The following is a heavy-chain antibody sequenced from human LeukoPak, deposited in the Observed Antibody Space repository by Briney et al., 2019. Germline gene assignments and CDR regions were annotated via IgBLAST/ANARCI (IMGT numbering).Heavy chain of an antibody. CDR2: FDPEDGET. CDR3: ATTGYYGSGSYYQFDY. D-gene: IGHD3-10*01. J-gene: IGHJ4*02. V-gene: IGHV1-24*01. Sequence: ASVKVSCKVSGYTLTELSMHWVRQAPGKGPEWMGGFDPEDGETIYAQKFQGRVTMTEDTSTDTAYMELSSLRSEDTAVYYCATTGYYGSGSYYQFDYWGQGTLVTVSS. CDR1: GYTLTELS.